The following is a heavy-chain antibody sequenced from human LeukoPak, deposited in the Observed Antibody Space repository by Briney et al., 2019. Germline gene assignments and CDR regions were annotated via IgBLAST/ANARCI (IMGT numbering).Heavy chain of an antibody. Sequence: GGSLRLSCAASGFTFSHYWMNWVRQAPAKGLEWVANIKQDGSEKYYVDSVKGRFTISRDNAKNSLYLQMDSLRAEDTAVYYCARRPALDVWGQGTTVTVSS. D-gene: IGHD6-6*01. CDR1: GFTFSHYW. J-gene: IGHJ6*02. CDR2: IKQDGSEK. V-gene: IGHV3-7*01. CDR3: ARRPALDV.